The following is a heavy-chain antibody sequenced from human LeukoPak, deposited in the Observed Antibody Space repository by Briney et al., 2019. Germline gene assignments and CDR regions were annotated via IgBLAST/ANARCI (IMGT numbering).Heavy chain of an antibody. CDR3: ASWFGEFNFDY. CDR2: ISGGGGST. J-gene: IGHJ4*02. D-gene: IGHD3-10*01. Sequence: GGSLRLSCAASGFTFSSYAMSWVRQAPGKGLEWVSAISGGGGSTYYADSVKGRFTISRDNSKNTLYLQMNSLRAEDTAVYCCASWFGEFNFDYWGQGTLVTVSS. CDR1: GFTFSSYA. V-gene: IGHV3-23*01.